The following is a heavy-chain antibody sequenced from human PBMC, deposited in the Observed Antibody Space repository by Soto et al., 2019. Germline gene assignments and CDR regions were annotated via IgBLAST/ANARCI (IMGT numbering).Heavy chain of an antibody. CDR2: IKTDGSDT. V-gene: IGHV3-74*01. D-gene: IGHD2-15*01. CDR3: ARDGCSGSNCLNWFDP. Sequence: GGSLRLSCAASGFTVSSNYMSWVRQAPGKGLVWVSGIKTDGSDTRYADFVKGRFTISRDNAENILYLQMNSLRAEDTAVYYCARDGCSGSNCLNWFDPWGQGTLVTVSS. CDR1: GFTVSSNY. J-gene: IGHJ5*02.